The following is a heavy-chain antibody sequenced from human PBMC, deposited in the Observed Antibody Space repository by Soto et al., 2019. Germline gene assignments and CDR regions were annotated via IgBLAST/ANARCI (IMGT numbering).Heavy chain of an antibody. V-gene: IGHV3-11*01. J-gene: IGHJ6*02. D-gene: IGHD3-22*01. Sequence: PGGSLRLSCGASGFTFSDHYMSWIRQAPGKGLEWISYISSSGTTTYYADSVKGRFTTSRDNAESSLFLQMNSLRGEDTAVYYCARRPPANSNYYMDVWGQGTTVTVSS. CDR3: ARRPPANSNYYMDV. CDR1: GFTFSDHY. CDR2: ISSSGTTT.